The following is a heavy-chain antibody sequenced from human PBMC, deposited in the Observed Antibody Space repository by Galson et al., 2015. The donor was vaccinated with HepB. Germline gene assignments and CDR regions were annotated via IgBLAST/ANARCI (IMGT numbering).Heavy chain of an antibody. CDR2: IIPILGIA. CDR1: GGTFSSYA. Sequence: SVKVSCKASGGTFSSYAISWVRQAPGQGLEWMGRIIPILGIANYAQKFQGRVTITADKSTSTAYMELSSLRSEDTAVYYCARYCSSTSCPLGYGMDVWGQGTTVTVSS. D-gene: IGHD2-2*01. J-gene: IGHJ6*02. V-gene: IGHV1-69*04. CDR3: ARYCSSTSCPLGYGMDV.